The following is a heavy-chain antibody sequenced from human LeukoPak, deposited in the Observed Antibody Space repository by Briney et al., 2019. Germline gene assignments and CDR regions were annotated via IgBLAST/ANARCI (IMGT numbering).Heavy chain of an antibody. D-gene: IGHD3-22*01. Sequence: ASVKVSCKASGYTFTSYGISWVRQAPGQGLEWMGWISAYNGNTNYAQKLQGRVTMTTDTSTSTAYMELRSLRSDDTAVYYCARADRTQNYYDSSGYYDYWGQGTLVTVSS. V-gene: IGHV1-18*01. CDR3: ARADRTQNYYDSSGYYDY. CDR1: GYTFTSYG. CDR2: ISAYNGNT. J-gene: IGHJ4*02.